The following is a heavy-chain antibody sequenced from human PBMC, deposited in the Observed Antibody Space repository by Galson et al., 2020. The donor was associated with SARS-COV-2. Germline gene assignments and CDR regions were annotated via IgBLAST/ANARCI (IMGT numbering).Heavy chain of an antibody. CDR2: IFSNDEK. J-gene: IGHJ5*01. CDR3: AGDADGGTIWYDS. CDR1: GFSLSNTRMG. D-gene: IGHD3-10*01. Sequence: SGPTLVKPTETLTLTCSVSGFSLSNTRMGVSWIRQPPGKALEWLPHIFSNDEKSYRASLKSRLTISKDASKSQVVLTMTNMDPVDTAAYYCAGDADGGTIWYDSWGQGTLVAFCS. V-gene: IGHV2-26*01.